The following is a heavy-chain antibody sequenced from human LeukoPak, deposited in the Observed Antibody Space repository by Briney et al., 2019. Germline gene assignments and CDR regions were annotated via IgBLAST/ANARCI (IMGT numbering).Heavy chain of an antibody. Sequence: ASVTLSFTVSGYTLTELSVHWVRQAQGKGQEWMGGFDPEDGETIYAQKFQGRVTMTEDTSTDTAYMELSSLRSEDTAVYYCAIDLYTVRGVIFDYWGQGTLVTVSS. CDR2: FDPEDGET. CDR3: AIDLYTVRGVIFDY. V-gene: IGHV1-24*01. CDR1: GYTLTELS. J-gene: IGHJ4*02. D-gene: IGHD3-10*01.